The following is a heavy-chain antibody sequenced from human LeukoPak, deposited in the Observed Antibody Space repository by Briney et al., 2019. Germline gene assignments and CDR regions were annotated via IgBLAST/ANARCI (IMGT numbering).Heavy chain of an antibody. J-gene: IGHJ4*02. Sequence: GRSLRLSCAASGFTFSSYAMHWVRQAPGKGLEWVAVISYDGSNKYYADSVKGRFTISRDNSKNTLYLQMNSLRAADTAVYYCAKDPTHYRVWDDYDSTVLSYWGQGTLVTVSS. V-gene: IGHV3-30*04. D-gene: IGHD3-22*01. CDR2: ISYDGSNK. CDR3: AKDPTHYRVWDDYDSTVLSY. CDR1: GFTFSSYA.